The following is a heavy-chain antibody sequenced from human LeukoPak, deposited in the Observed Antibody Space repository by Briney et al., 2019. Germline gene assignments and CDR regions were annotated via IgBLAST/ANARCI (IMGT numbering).Heavy chain of an antibody. CDR2: ISYDGSNK. V-gene: IGHV3-30*18. Sequence: GGSLRLSCAASGFTFSSSGMHWVRQAPGKGLEWVAVISYDGSNKYYANSVKGRFTISRDNSKNTLYLQMNSLRAEDTAVYYCAKGAGDSYGGFDYWGQGTLVTVSS. CDR1: GFTFSSSG. CDR3: AKGAGDSYGGFDY. D-gene: IGHD5-18*01. J-gene: IGHJ4*02.